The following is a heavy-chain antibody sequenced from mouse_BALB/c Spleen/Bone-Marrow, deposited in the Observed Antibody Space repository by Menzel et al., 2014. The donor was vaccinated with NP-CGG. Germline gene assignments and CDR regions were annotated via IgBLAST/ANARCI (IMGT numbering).Heavy chain of an antibody. Sequence: VKLVESGPGLVAPSQSLSITCTISGFSLTNYGVHWVRQHPGKGLEWLVVIWSDGSTTYNSALKSRLSLSKDNSKSQVFLKMNSLQTDDTAMYYCARHRYYAMDYWGQGTSVTVSS. J-gene: IGHJ4*01. CDR1: GFSLTNYG. CDR3: ARHRYYAMDY. V-gene: IGHV2-6-1*01. CDR2: IWSDGST.